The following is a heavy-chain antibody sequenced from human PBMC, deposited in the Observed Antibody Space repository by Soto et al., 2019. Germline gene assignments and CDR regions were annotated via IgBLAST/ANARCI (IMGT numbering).Heavy chain of an antibody. J-gene: IGHJ5*02. Sequence: PGGSLRLSCTASGFTFSNYWMSWVRQAPGKGLEWVANIGQDGSQRNYVDSVKGRFTISRDNAENSLYLQMNSLRAEDTAIYYCASARPIGPWGQGPVDPVSP. V-gene: IGHV3-7*01. D-gene: IGHD2-15*01. CDR2: IGQDGSQR. CDR1: GFTFSNYW. CDR3: ASARPIGP.